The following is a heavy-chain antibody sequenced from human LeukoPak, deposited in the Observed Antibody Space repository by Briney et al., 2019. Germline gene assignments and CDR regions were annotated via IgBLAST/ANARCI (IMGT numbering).Heavy chain of an antibody. D-gene: IGHD6-13*01. CDR1: GFTFRDYA. CDR2: IRSKPYGGTI. V-gene: IGHV3-49*04. Sequence: GRSLRLSCTASGFTFRDYAMNWVRQAPGKGLEWVGFIRSKPYGGTIEYAASVKGRFTISRDDSKSIAYLQMNSLKTEDTAVYYCTRLGARPFRIAAAGTGFDYWGQGTLVTVSS. CDR3: TRLGARPFRIAAAGTGFDY. J-gene: IGHJ4*02.